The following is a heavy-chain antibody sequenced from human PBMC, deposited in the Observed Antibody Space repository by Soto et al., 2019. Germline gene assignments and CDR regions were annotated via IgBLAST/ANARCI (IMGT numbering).Heavy chain of an antibody. D-gene: IGHD2-2*01. V-gene: IGHV3-66*01. CDR3: ARDPGGYCSSTSCSRYYYMDV. CDR1: GFTVSSNY. Sequence: GGSLRLSCAASGFTVSSNYMSWVRQAPGKGLEWVSVIYSGGSTYYADSVKGRFTISRDNSKNTLYLQMNSLRAEDTAVYYCARDPGGYCSSTSCSRYYYMDVWGKGTTVTVSS. CDR2: IYSGGST. J-gene: IGHJ6*03.